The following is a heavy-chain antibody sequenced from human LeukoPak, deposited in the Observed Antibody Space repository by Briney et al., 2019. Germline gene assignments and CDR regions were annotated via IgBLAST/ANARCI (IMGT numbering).Heavy chain of an antibody. Sequence: GGSLRLSCAASGFTFSSYNIHWVRQAPGKGLEWVAVISYDGINKYYADSVKGRFTISRDNSKNTLYLQMNTLRAEDTAVYYCARDHYYDSSGYSGVDYWGQGTLVTVSS. CDR2: ISYDGINK. D-gene: IGHD3-22*01. J-gene: IGHJ4*02. CDR3: ARDHYYDSSGYSGVDY. CDR1: GFTFSSYN. V-gene: IGHV3-30-3*01.